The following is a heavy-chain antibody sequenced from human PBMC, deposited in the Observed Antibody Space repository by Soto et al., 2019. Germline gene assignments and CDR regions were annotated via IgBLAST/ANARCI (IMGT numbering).Heavy chain of an antibody. Sequence: SETLSLTCAVYGGSFSGYYWSWIRQPPGKGLEWIGEINHSGSTNYNPSLKSRIRINPDTSKNQFSLQLNSVTPEDTAVYYCAREARGDAFDFWGQGTMVTVSS. CDR2: INHSGST. V-gene: IGHV4-34*01. J-gene: IGHJ3*01. CDR1: GGSFSGYY. D-gene: IGHD3-10*01. CDR3: AREARGDAFDF.